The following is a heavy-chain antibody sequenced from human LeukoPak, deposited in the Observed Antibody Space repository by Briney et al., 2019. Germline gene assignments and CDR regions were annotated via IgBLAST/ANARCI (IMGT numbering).Heavy chain of an antibody. CDR2: IYYSGST. J-gene: IGHJ4*02. CDR1: GGSISSYY. V-gene: IGHV4-59*01. D-gene: IGHD3-9*01. CDR3: ATKVGDILTGYYFDY. Sequence: PSETLSLTCTVSGGSISSYYWSWIRQPPGKGLEWIRYIYYSGSTNYNPSLKSRVTISVDTSKNQFSLKLSSVTAADTAVYYCATKVGDILTGYYFDYWGQGTLVTVSS.